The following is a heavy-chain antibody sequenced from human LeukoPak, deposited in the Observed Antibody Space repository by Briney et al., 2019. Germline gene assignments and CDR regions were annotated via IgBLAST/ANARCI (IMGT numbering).Heavy chain of an antibody. CDR1: GGSISSYY. CDR2: IYTSGST. J-gene: IGHJ6*04. Sequence: SETLSLTCTASGGSISSYYWSWIRQPAGKGLEWIGYIYTSGSTTYYPSLKSRVTMTVDTSKNQFSLKLSSVTAADTAVYYCARDSPPTPMDVWGKGTTVAVSS. V-gene: IGHV4-4*07. CDR3: ARDSPPTPMDV.